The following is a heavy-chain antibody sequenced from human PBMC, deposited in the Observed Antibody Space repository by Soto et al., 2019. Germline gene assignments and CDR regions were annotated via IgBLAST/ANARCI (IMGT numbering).Heavy chain of an antibody. D-gene: IGHD3-22*01. V-gene: IGHV4-31*03. CDR1: GGSISSGAYY. CDR3: AIYDSSGSRGFQH. J-gene: IGHJ1*01. CDR2: IYYSGST. Sequence: PSETLSLTCTVPGGSISSGAYYWSWIRQHPGKGLEWIGYIYYSGSTYYNPSLKSRVTISVDTSKNQFSLKLSSVTAADTAVYYCAIYDSSGSRGFQHWGQGTLVTVSS.